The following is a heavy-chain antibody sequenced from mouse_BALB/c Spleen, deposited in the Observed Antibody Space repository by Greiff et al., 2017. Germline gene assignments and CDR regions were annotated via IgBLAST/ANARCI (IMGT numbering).Heavy chain of an antibody. D-gene: IGHD2-12*01. CDR3: TTVDY. V-gene: IGHV1S81*02. CDR1: GYTFTSYY. CDR2: INPSNGGT. J-gene: IGHJ2*01. Sequence: VQVVESGAELVKPGASVKLSCKASGYTFTSYYMYWVKQRPGQGLEWIGEINPSNGGTNFNEKFKSKATLTVDKSSSTAYMQLSSLTSEDSAVYYCTTVDYWGQGTTLTVSS.